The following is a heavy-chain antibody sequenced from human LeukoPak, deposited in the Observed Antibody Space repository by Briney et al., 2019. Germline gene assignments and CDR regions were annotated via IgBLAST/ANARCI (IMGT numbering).Heavy chain of an antibody. CDR3: ARSKGDYGPGSLGC. D-gene: IGHD3-10*01. J-gene: IGHJ4*02. CDR1: GGPISSGNYY. Sequence: SETLSLTCTVSGGPISSGNYYWNWIRQPAGKGLEWIGRVHSSGSTNHNPSLKSRVTISRDTSKNQFSVIVSSVSAPDTAIYFCARSKGDYGPGSLGCWGQGILVTVSS. CDR2: VHSSGST. V-gene: IGHV4-61*02.